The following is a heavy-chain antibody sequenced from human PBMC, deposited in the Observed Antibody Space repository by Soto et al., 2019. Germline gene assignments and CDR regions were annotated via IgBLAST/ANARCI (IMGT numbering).Heavy chain of an antibody. Sequence: QVHLQESGPGLVKPSETLSLTCTVSGGSLNNYYGSWVRQPPGKGLEWIGYTFYSGNSNYNSSLKSRITIAVDNSKDQFSLKLSSVTAADTAVYYGGRSGHSFGGVVWARGALVTVAS. J-gene: IGHJ4*02. CDR2: TFYSGNS. D-gene: IGHD3-16*01. V-gene: IGHV4-59*01. CDR3: GRSGHSFGGVV. CDR1: GGSLNNYY.